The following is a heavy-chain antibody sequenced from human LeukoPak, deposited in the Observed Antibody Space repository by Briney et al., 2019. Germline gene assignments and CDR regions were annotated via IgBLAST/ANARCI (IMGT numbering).Heavy chain of an antibody. CDR2: ISYDGSNK. CDR3: AKDSNDFWSGYSTGFDY. CDR1: GFTFSSYG. J-gene: IGHJ4*02. D-gene: IGHD3-3*01. V-gene: IGHV3-30*18. Sequence: PGRSLRLSCAASGFTFSSYGMHWVRQAPGKGLEWVAVISYDGSNKYYADPVKGRFTISRDNSKNTLYLQMNSLRAEDTAVYYCAKDSNDFWSGYSTGFDYWGQGTLVTVSS.